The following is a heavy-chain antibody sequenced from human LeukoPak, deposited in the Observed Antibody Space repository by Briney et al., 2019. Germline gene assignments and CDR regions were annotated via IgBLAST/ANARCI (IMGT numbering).Heavy chain of an antibody. V-gene: IGHV4-34*01. CDR3: ARKLRAGSHAFDI. Sequence: SETLSLTCAVYGGSFSGYYWSWIRQPPGKGLEWIGEINHSGSTNYNPSLKSRVTISVDTSKNQFSLKLSSVTAADTAVYYCARKLRAGSHAFDIWGRGTMVTVSS. CDR2: INHSGST. CDR1: GGSFSGYY. J-gene: IGHJ3*02. D-gene: IGHD4-17*01.